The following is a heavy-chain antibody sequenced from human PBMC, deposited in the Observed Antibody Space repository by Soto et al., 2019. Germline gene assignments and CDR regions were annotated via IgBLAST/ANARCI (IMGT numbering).Heavy chain of an antibody. J-gene: IGHJ3*02. V-gene: IGHV5-51*01. CDR2: IYPGDSET. CDR1: GYSFTTYR. D-gene: IGHD6-13*01. Sequence: HGESLKISCKGSGYSFTTYRIGWIRQMPGKGLEWMGIIYPGDSETRYSPSFQGQVTISADKSNTTAYLQWSGLKASDTSMYYCARQRIEAAFDASDIWGQGTMVTGSS. CDR3: ARQRIEAAFDASDI.